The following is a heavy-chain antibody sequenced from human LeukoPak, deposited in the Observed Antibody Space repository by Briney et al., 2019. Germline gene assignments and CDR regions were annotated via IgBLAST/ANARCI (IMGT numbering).Heavy chain of an antibody. CDR3: ARTSQGDYGDYVGAFDI. V-gene: IGHV1-69*05. Sequence: SVKVSCKASGGTFSSYAISWVRQAPGQGLEWMGGTIPIFGTANYAQKFQGRVTITTDESTSTAYMELSSLRSEDTAVYYCARTSQGDYGDYVGAFDIWGQGTMVTVSS. J-gene: IGHJ3*02. CDR2: TIPIFGTA. D-gene: IGHD4-17*01. CDR1: GGTFSSYA.